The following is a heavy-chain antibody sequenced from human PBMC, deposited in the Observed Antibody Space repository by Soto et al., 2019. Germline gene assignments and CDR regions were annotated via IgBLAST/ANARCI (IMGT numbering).Heavy chain of an antibody. CDR1: GFTFQKYA. D-gene: IGHD2-2*01. CDR2: ISGSGSST. V-gene: IGHV3-23*01. Sequence: GALRLSCAASGFTFQKYAMMWVRQAPGKGLERVSGISGSGSSTDYADSVKGRFTVSRDNSKSTLFLQMSSLRAEDTAVYYCAKRFCSKTSCYTLSVNNDMDVWGQGTTVTVSS. CDR3: AKRFCSKTSCYTLSVNNDMDV. J-gene: IGHJ6*02.